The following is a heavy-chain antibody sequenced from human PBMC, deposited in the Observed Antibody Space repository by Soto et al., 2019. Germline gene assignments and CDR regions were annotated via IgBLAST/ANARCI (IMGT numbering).Heavy chain of an antibody. CDR3: ARDPVRYCRGGSCYSRWFAP. D-gene: IGHD2-15*01. CDR1: GFTVSSNY. V-gene: IGHV3-53*01. J-gene: IGHJ5*02. CDR2: IYSGGST. Sequence: EVQLVESGGGLIQPGGSLRLSCAASGFTVSSNYMSWVRQAPGKGLEWVSVIYSGGSTYYADSVKGRFTISRDNPMNTLYLKMNGLGAEDKAVYYCARDPVRYCRGGSCYSRWFAPWGQGTLVTVSS.